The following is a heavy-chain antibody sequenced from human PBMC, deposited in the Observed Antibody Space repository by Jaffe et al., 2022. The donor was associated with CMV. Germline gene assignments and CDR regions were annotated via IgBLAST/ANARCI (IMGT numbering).Heavy chain of an antibody. D-gene: IGHD6-19*01. Sequence: QVQLQESGPGLVKPSETLSLTCTVSGGSINNYCWSWIRQPPGKGLEWIGYSYYNGYTNYNPSLKSRVTISVDTSKNQFSLILSSVTAADTAVYYCAREAISGWYAFDQWGQGTLVTVSS. CDR2: SYYNGYT. J-gene: IGHJ4*02. V-gene: IGHV4-59*01. CDR3: AREAISGWYAFDQ. CDR1: GGSINNYC.